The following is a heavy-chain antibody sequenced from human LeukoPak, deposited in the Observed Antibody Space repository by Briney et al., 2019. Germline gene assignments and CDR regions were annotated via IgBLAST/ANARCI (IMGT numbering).Heavy chain of an antibody. CDR2: INTNTGNP. V-gene: IGHV7-4-1*02. D-gene: IGHD5-12*01. Sequence: GASVKVSCKASGYTFTDYYIHWVRQAPGQGLEWMGWINTNTGNPTYAQGFTGRFVFSLDTSVSTAYLQISSLKAEDTAVYYCARDVAPGPFDYWGQGTLVTVSS. CDR1: GYTFTDYY. J-gene: IGHJ4*02. CDR3: ARDVAPGPFDY.